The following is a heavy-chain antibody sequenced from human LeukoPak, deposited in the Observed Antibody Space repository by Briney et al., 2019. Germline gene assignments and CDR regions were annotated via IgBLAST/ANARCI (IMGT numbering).Heavy chain of an antibody. CDR1: GYTFTTYG. V-gene: IGHV1-18*01. Sequence: ASVKVSCKASGYTFTTYGITWVQPAPGQGLEWMEWVSDYNGNTNYAQKLQGRVTMTTDTSTSTAYMELRSLRSDDTAVYYCARALVDGYKELGYWGQGTLVTVSS. J-gene: IGHJ4*02. D-gene: IGHD5-24*01. CDR3: ARALVDGYKELGY. CDR2: VSDYNGNT.